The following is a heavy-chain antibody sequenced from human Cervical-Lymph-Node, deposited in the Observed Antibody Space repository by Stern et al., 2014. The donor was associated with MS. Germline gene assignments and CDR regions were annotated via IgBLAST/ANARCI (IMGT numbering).Heavy chain of an antibody. CDR2: IWYDGSNK. CDR3: ARDSYYYDSSGQFDY. CDR1: GFTFSSYG. V-gene: IGHV3-33*01. Sequence: QLVQSAGGVVQPGRSLRLSCAASGFTFSSYGMHWVRQAPGKGLEWVAVIWYDGSNKYYADSVKGRFTISRDNSKNTLYLQMNSLRAEDTAVYYCARDSYYYDSSGQFDYWGQGTLVTVSS. D-gene: IGHD3-22*01. J-gene: IGHJ4*02.